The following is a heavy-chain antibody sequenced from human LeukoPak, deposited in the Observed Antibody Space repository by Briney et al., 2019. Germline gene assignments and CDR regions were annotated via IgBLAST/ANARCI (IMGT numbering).Heavy chain of an antibody. D-gene: IGHD3-10*01. Sequence: TGGSLRLSCAGSGFAFGTYAMSWVRQAPGMGLEWVSSISADGQVTYYADSVEGRFTVSRDNSKSTLYLQLNSLRAEDTATYYCARDPYNTILYRPAHWGQGTLVTVSS. J-gene: IGHJ4*02. CDR2: ISADGQVT. V-gene: IGHV3-23*01. CDR3: ARDPYNTILYRPAH. CDR1: GFAFGTYA.